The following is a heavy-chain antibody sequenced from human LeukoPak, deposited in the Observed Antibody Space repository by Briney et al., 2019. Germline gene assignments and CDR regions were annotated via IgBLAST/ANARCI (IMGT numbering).Heavy chain of an antibody. CDR3: ARDPGRGYCSSTSCYPWFDP. D-gene: IGHD2-2*01. CDR1: GYTFTSYG. Sequence: ASVKVSCKASGYTFTSYGISWVRQAPGQGIEWMGWISAYNGNTNYAQKLQGRVTMTTDTSTSTAYMELRSLRSDDTAVYYCARDPGRGYCSSTSCYPWFDPWGQGTLVTVSS. J-gene: IGHJ5*02. V-gene: IGHV1-18*01. CDR2: ISAYNGNT.